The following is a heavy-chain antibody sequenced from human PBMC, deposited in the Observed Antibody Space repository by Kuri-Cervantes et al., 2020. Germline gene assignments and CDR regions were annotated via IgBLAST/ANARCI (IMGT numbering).Heavy chain of an antibody. Sequence: LSFTCAASGFTFSSYWMTWVRQAPGEGPEWVANIKQDGSDKYYVDSVKGRFTISRDNAEKSVYLQMNSLRAEDTAVYYCARGSYYDFWSGYHPLYYFDYWDQGTLVTVSS. D-gene: IGHD3-3*01. CDR1: GFTFSSYW. CDR2: IKQDGSDK. CDR3: ARGSYYDFWSGYHPLYYFDY. V-gene: IGHV3-7*01. J-gene: IGHJ4*02.